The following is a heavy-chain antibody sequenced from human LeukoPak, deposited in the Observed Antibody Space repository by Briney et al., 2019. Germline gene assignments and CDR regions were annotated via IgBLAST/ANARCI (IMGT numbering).Heavy chain of an antibody. D-gene: IGHD3-3*01. V-gene: IGHV4-34*01. Sequence: SETLSLTCAVYGGSFSGYYWSWIRQPPGKGLEWIGEINHSGSTNYNPSLKSRVTISVDTSKNQFSLKLSSVTAADTAVYYYARLWKGDYWGQGTLVTVSS. CDR3: ARLWKGDY. CDR2: INHSGST. J-gene: IGHJ4*02. CDR1: GGSFSGYY.